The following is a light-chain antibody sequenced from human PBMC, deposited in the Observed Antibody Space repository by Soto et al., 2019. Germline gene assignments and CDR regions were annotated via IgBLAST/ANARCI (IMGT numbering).Light chain of an antibody. CDR2: DAS. J-gene: IGKJ1*01. CDR1: QSVSSY. Sequence: ETVLTQSPATLSLSPGERATLSCMASQSVSSYLAWYQQKPGQAPRPLIYDASNRATGIPARFSGTGSGTEFTLTISSLQSEDFALYYCQQYNDWPLTFGQGTKVDIK. V-gene: IGKV3-15*01. CDR3: QQYNDWPLT.